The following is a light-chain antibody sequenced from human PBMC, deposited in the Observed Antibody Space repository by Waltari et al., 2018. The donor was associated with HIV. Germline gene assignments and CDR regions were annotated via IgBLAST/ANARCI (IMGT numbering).Light chain of an antibody. Sequence: QSALTQPPSVSGAPGQSVTISCSGSNSHIGAGFDVHWYQQVPGTAPRLLIYDNNNRPSGVPDRFSGSKSATSASLAITGLQAEDEADYYCQSFDSSLNGVVFGGGTKLTVL. V-gene: IGLV1-40*01. J-gene: IGLJ2*01. CDR1: NSHIGAGFD. CDR3: QSFDSSLNGVV. CDR2: DNN.